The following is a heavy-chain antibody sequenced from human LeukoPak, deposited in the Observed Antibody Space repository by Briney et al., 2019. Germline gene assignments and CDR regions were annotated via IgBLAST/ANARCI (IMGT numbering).Heavy chain of an antibody. J-gene: IGHJ5*02. CDR1: GGSVSGYF. CDR3: ARHVRKRGIAVAGTPGWFDP. Sequence: SETLSLTCTVSGGSVSGYFWSWIRQPPGEGLQFIGYIYYTGTASYNPSLNSRVTMSVDTSKNQFSLKLSSVTAADTAEYYCARHVRKRGIAVAGTPGWFDPWGQGTLVTVSS. D-gene: IGHD6-19*01. CDR2: IYYTGTA. V-gene: IGHV4-59*08.